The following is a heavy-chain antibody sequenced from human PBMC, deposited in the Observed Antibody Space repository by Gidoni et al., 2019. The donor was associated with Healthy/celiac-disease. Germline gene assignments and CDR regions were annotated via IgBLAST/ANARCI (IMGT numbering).Heavy chain of an antibody. Sequence: QVQLVQSGAEVKNPGASVKVPCKACGYTFISYYMHWVRQAPGQGLEWMGIINPSGGSTSYAQKFQGRVTMTRDTSTSTVYMELSSLRSEDTAVYYCAGGLRKGVVVPAANYYFDYWGQGTLVTVSS. D-gene: IGHD2-2*01. CDR2: INPSGGST. CDR1: GYTFISYY. CDR3: AGGLRKGVVVPAANYYFDY. V-gene: IGHV1-46*01. J-gene: IGHJ4*02.